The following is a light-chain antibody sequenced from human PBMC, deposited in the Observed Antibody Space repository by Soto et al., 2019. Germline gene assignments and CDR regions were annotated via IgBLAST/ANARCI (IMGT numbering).Light chain of an antibody. V-gene: IGLV1-44*01. Sequence: QPVLTQPPSASGTPGQRVTISCSGSSSNIGSNTVNWYQQLPGTAPKLLIYNNNQRPSGVPNRFSGSKSGTSASLAISGLQAEDEDDYYCAAWDDSLNEVVFGGGTQLTVL. CDR3: AAWDDSLNEVV. CDR2: NNN. J-gene: IGLJ2*01. CDR1: SSNIGSNT.